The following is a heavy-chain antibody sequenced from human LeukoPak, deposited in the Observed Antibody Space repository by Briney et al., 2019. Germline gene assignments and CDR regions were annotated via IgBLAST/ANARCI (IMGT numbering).Heavy chain of an antibody. CDR3: ALGMTTVRDWFDP. Sequence: GASVKVSCRASGYTFTGYYMHWVRQAPGQGLEWMGWINPNSGGTNYAQKFQGRVTMTRDTSISTAYMELSRLRSDDTAVYYCALGMTTVRDWFDPWGQGTLVTVSS. J-gene: IGHJ5*02. V-gene: IGHV1-2*02. CDR1: GYTFTGYY. CDR2: INPNSGGT. D-gene: IGHD4-11*01.